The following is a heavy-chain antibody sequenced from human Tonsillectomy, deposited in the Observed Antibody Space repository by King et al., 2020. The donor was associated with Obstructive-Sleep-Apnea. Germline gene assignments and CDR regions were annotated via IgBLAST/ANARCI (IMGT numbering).Heavy chain of an antibody. D-gene: IGHD5-24*01. CDR3: ARLTRDGYNSHFDY. CDR2: IYYSGST. V-gene: IGHV4-59*08. CDR1: GGSISTYY. Sequence: QLQESGPGLVKPSETLSLTCTVSGGSISTYYWSWIRQPPGKGLEWIGYIYYSGSTNYNPSLKSRVTISVDTSKNQFSLKLSSVTAADTAVYYCARLTRDGYNSHFDYWGQGTLVTVSS. J-gene: IGHJ4*02.